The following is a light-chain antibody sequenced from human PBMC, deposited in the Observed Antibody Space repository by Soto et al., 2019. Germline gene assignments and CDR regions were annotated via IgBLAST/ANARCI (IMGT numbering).Light chain of an antibody. CDR3: SSYTTSSTLVV. CDR1: SSDVGGYNY. V-gene: IGLV2-14*01. CDR2: EVS. J-gene: IGLJ2*01. Sequence: QSVLTQPASVSGSPGQSITIFCTGTSSDVGGYNYVSWYQQHAGKAPKLMIYEVSNRPSGVSNRFSGSKSGNTASLIISGLQAEDEADYYCSSYTTSSTLVVFGGGTKLTVL.